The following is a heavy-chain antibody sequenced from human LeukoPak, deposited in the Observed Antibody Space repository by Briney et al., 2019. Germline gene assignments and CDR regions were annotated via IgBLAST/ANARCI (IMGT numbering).Heavy chain of an antibody. Sequence: GASVKVSCKASGYTFTSYGMNWVRQAPGQGLEWMGWINTNTGNPTYAQGFAGRFVFSLDTSVSTAYLQISSLKAEDTAVYYCARIPGSGWYQIFDYWGREPWSPSPQ. CDR1: GYTFTSYG. V-gene: IGHV7-4-1*02. D-gene: IGHD6-19*01. CDR3: ARIPGSGWYQIFDY. J-gene: IGHJ4*02. CDR2: INTNTGNP.